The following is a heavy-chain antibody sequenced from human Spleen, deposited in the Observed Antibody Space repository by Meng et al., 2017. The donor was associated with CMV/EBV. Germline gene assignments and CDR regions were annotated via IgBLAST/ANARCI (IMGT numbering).Heavy chain of an antibody. V-gene: IGHV3-30-3*01. J-gene: IGHJ4*02. D-gene: IGHD4-17*01. CDR3: ARDVGYGDFDF. CDR1: GFTFTSYA. Sequence: SCAASGFTFTSYAMHWVRQAPGKGLEWVAVISYDGSNKYYADSVKGRFTISGDNSKNTVYLQMNSLRAEDTAVFYCARDVGYGDFDFWGQGTLVTVSS. CDR2: ISYDGSNK.